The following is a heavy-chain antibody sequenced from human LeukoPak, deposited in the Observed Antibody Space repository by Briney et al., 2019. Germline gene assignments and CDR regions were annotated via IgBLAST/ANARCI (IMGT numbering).Heavy chain of an antibody. CDR2: IYHSGST. D-gene: IGHD6-19*01. J-gene: IGHJ4*02. Sequence: SETLSLTCAVSGGSISSGGYSWSWIWQPPGKGLEWIGYIYHSGSTYYNPSLKSRVTISVDRSKNQFSLKLSSVTAADTAVYYCARVSSGWPSDYFDYWGQGTLVTVSS. CDR1: GGSISSGGYS. V-gene: IGHV4-30-2*01. CDR3: ARVSSGWPSDYFDY.